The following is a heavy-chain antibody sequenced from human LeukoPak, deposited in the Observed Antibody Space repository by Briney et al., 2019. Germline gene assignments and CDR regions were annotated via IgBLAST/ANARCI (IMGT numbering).Heavy chain of an antibody. V-gene: IGHV5-51*01. CDR1: GYSFTSYW. CDR3: ARHLPQWLVVGNWFDP. D-gene: IGHD6-19*01. Sequence: GESLKISCKGSGYSFTSYWIGWVRQMPGKGLEWMGIIYPGDSDTRYSPSFQGQVTISADKSISTAYLQWSSLKASDTAMYYCARHLPQWLVVGNWFDPWGQGTLVTVSS. J-gene: IGHJ5*02. CDR2: IYPGDSDT.